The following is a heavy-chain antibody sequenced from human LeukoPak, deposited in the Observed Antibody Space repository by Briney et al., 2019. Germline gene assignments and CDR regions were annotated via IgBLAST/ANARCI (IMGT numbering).Heavy chain of an antibody. D-gene: IGHD4-17*01. J-gene: IGHJ4*02. Sequence: SETLSLTCAVYGGSFSGYYWSWIRQPPGKGLEWIGEINHSGSTNYNPSLKSRVTISVDTSKNQFPLKLSSVTAADTAVYYCARVPYGDYYFDYWDQGTLVTVSS. CDR3: ARVPYGDYYFDY. CDR2: INHSGST. CDR1: GGSFSGYY. V-gene: IGHV4-34*01.